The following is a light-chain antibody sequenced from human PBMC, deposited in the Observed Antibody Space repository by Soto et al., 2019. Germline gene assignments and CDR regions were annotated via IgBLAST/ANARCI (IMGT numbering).Light chain of an antibody. CDR3: SSYTSSTIYV. CDR1: SSDVGGYNY. Sequence: QSALTQPASVSASPGQSIAISCTGTSSDVGGYNYVSWYQQHPGKAPKLMIYDVSNRPSGVSNRFSGSKSGNTASLTISGLQAEDEADYYCSSYTSSTIYVFGPGTKLTVL. CDR2: DVS. V-gene: IGLV2-14*01. J-gene: IGLJ1*01.